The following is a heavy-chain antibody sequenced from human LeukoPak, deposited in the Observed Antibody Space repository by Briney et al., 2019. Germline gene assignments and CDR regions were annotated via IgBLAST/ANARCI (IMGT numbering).Heavy chain of an antibody. CDR1: GGSFSGYY. CDR3: ARGAALSFDY. Sequence: SETLSLTCAVYGGSFSGYYWSWIRQPPGKGLEWIGEINHSGSTNYNPSLKSRVTISVDTSKNQFSLKLSSVTPADTAVYYCARGAALSFDYWGQGTLVTVSS. J-gene: IGHJ4*02. V-gene: IGHV4-34*01. CDR2: INHSGST. D-gene: IGHD6-25*01.